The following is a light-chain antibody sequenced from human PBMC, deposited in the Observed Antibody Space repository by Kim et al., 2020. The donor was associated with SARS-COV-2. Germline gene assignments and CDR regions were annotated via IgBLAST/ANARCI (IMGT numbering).Light chain of an antibody. CDR3: QHYENWPWT. CDR2: GAY. V-gene: IGKV3-15*01. J-gene: IGKJ1*01. Sequence: VSPGERATHSCRASQSVRSNLAWYQQIPGQAPRLLIYGAYTRATGIPGRFSGSGSGTEFTLTISSLQSEDFAVYYCQHYENWPWTFGQGTKVDIK. CDR1: QSVRSN.